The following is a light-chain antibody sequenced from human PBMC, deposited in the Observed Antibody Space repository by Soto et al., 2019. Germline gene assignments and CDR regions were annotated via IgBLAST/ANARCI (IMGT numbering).Light chain of an antibody. J-gene: IGLJ1*01. CDR3: QSYDSSLSEV. V-gene: IGLV1-40*01. CDR1: SSNIGAGYD. Sequence: QAMVTQPPSVSGAPGQRVTISCTGSSSNIGAGYDVHWYQQLPGTAPKLLIYGNSNRPSGVPDRFSGSKSGTSASLAITGLQAEDEADYYCQSYDSSLSEVFGTGTKLTVL. CDR2: GNS.